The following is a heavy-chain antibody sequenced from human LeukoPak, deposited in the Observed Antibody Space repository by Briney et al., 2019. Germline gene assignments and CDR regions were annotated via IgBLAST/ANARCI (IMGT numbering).Heavy chain of an antibody. Sequence: GGSLGLSCAASGFTFSDYYMSWIRQAPGKGLEWVSYISSSGGTIYYADSVKGRFTISRDNAKSSLYLQMNSLRAEDTAVYYCASAPFGVVTRFDYWGQGTLVTVSS. CDR1: GFTFSDYY. V-gene: IGHV3-11*04. D-gene: IGHD3-3*01. J-gene: IGHJ4*02. CDR2: ISSSGGTI. CDR3: ASAPFGVVTRFDY.